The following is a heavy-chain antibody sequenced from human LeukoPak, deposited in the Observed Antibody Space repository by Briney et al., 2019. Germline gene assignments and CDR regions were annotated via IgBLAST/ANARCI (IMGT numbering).Heavy chain of an antibody. Sequence: ASVKVSCKVSGYTLTELSMHWVRQAPGKGLEWMGGFDPEDGETIYAQKFQGRVTITADKSTSTAYMELSSLRSEDTAVYYCARDNLDYYDSSGFDYWGQGTLVTVSS. D-gene: IGHD3-22*01. CDR1: GYTLTELS. CDR3: ARDNLDYYDSSGFDY. J-gene: IGHJ4*02. V-gene: IGHV1-24*01. CDR2: FDPEDGET.